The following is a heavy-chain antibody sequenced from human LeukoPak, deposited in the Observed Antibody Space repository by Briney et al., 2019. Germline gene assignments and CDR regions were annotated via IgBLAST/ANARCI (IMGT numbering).Heavy chain of an antibody. D-gene: IGHD2-8*02. CDR3: ARLDCTGDGCYNH. Sequence: SETLSLTCSVSGVSVSSYYWSWIRQPPGKGLEWIGYVSSDGTTKYTSPLRSRVIMSGDTGKNHVSLSLTSLTAADTAIYYCARLDCTGDGCYNHWGQGTLVTVSS. J-gene: IGHJ4*02. CDR1: GVSVSSYY. V-gene: IGHV4-59*08. CDR2: VSSDGTT.